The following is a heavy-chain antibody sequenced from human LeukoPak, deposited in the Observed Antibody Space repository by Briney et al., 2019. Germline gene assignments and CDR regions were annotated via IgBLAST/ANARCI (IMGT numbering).Heavy chain of an antibody. CDR3: ARHSDGGAKLRLDY. CDR1: GASISGYS. D-gene: IGHD2-8*02. V-gene: IGHV4-59*08. J-gene: IGHJ4*02. Sequence: SETLSLTCTVSGASISGYSWSWIRQPPGKGPEWIGFIHYSGSANYNPSLESRLTTSADTSKNQFSLKLSSVVAADTAVYYCARHSDGGAKLRLDYWGRGTLVTVSS. CDR2: IHYSGSA.